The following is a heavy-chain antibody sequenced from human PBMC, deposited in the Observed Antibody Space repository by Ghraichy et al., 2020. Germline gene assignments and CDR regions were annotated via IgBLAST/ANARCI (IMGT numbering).Heavy chain of an antibody. D-gene: IGHD2-21*02. CDR1: GFTFSNYD. Sequence: GGSLRLSCAASGFTFSNYDMHWVRQAPGKGLEWVSGIDKSADTFYPGSVKGRFTISRDNAKNSLFLQMDSLRAGDTAVYYCTRGMTVTATGYFDLWGRGTLVTVSS. J-gene: IGHJ2*01. CDR3: TRGMTVTATGYFDL. V-gene: IGHV3-13*04. CDR2: IDKSADT.